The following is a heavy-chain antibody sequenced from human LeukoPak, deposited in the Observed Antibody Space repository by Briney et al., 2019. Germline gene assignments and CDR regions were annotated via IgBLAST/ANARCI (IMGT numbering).Heavy chain of an antibody. CDR2: ISGNGDNT. CDR1: GFTFSSYA. J-gene: IGHJ4*02. D-gene: IGHD4-17*01. CDR3: ARDAGGAWPFDY. Sequence: PGGSLRLSCAASGFTFSSYAMSWVRQAPGKGLEWVSAISGNGDNTYYADSVTGRFTISRDNSKNTLYLQMNSLRADDTATYYCARDAGGAWPFDYWGQGTRVIVSS. V-gene: IGHV3-23*01.